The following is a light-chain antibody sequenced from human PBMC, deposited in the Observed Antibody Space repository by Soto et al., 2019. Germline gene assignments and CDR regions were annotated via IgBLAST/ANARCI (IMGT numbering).Light chain of an antibody. Sequence: DIQMSESPSSLSGSRRDRDTIIFWASQTISSWLACYQLILGKAPKLLIYDASSLESGVPSRFSGSGSGTEFTLTISSLQPDDFATYFCQQYNSYPFGQGTKVDIK. CDR3: QQYNSYP. CDR1: QTISSW. CDR2: DAS. V-gene: IGKV1-5*02. J-gene: IGKJ1*01.